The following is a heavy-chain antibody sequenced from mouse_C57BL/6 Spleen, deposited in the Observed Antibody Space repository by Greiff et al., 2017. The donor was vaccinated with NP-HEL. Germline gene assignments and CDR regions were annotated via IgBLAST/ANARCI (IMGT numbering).Heavy chain of an antibody. CDR1: GYTFTSYW. D-gene: IGHD1-1*01. CDR3: ERSPPVYYYGSSYFDY. J-gene: IGHJ2*01. V-gene: IGHV1-69*01. Sequence: VQLQQPGAELVMPGASVKLSCKASGYTFTSYWMHWVKQRPGQGLEWIGEIDPSDSYTNYNQKFKGKSTLTVDKSSSTAYMQLSSLTSEDSAVYYCERSPPVYYYGSSYFDYWGQGTTLTVSS. CDR2: IDPSDSYT.